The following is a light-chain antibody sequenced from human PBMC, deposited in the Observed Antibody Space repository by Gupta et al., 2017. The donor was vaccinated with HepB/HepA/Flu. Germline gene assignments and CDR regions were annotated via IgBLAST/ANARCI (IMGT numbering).Light chain of an antibody. CDR2: DVN. CDR3: CSYAGSSTLV. V-gene: IGLV2-23*02. J-gene: IGLJ2*01. Sequence: QSALTQPASVSGSPGQSITLSCTGTSSDVGSYNLVSWYHQHPDKAPKLMIYDVNKRPSGVSNRFSGSKSGNTASLTISGLQAEDEADYYCCSYAGSSTLVFGGGTKLTVL. CDR1: SSDVGSYNL.